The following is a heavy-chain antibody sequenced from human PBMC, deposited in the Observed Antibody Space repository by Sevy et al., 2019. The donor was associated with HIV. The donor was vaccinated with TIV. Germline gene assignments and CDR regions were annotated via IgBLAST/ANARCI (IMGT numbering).Heavy chain of an antibody. V-gene: IGHV1-69*13. CDR1: GGTFSSYA. CDR3: ARSLFYDIHTGYYYYGMDV. CDR2: IIPIFGTA. Sequence: ASVKVSCKASGGTFSSYAISWVRQAPGQGLEWMGGIIPIFGTANYAQKFQGRVTITADESTSTAYMELSSLRSEDTAVYYCARSLFYDIHTGYYYYGMDVWGQGTTVTVSS. J-gene: IGHJ6*02. D-gene: IGHD3-9*01.